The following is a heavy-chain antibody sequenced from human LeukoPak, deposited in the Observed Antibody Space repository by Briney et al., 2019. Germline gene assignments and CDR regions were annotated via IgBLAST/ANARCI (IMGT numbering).Heavy chain of an antibody. J-gene: IGHJ4*02. CDR1: GYSFISYD. V-gene: IGHV1-8*02. CDR2: MNPYSGYA. Sequence: ASVKVSCKASGYSFISYDINWVRQAPGQGLEWMGWMNPYSGYAGFAQKLQSRVTNTSDTSTRTPYPELSSLRSEETAVYFRSRGVYYGSGSWGYWGQGTLVTVSS. CDR3: SRGVYYGSGSWGY. D-gene: IGHD3-10*01.